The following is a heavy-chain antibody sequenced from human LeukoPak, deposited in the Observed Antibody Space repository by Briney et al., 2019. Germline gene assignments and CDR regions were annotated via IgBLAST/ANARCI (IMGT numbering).Heavy chain of an antibody. CDR3: ANPGSDGNYFDY. J-gene: IGHJ4*02. Sequence: PGGSLRLSCAASGFTFSSYAMHWVHQAPGKGLEWVAVISYDGSNKYYADSVKGRFTISRDNSKNTLYLQMNSLRAEDTAVYYCANPGSDGNYFDYWGQGTLVTVSS. V-gene: IGHV3-30-3*01. CDR2: ISYDGSNK. D-gene: IGHD2-21*02. CDR1: GFTFSSYA.